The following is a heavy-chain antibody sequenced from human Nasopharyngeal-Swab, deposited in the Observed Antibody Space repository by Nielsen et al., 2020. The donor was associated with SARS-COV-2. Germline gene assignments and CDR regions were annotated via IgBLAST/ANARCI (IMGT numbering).Heavy chain of an antibody. J-gene: IGHJ5*02. CDR2: IKSKTDGGTT. CDR3: TTVRFHCSSTSRYRWFDP. Sequence: WIRQPPGKGLEWVGRIKSKTDGGTTDYAAPVKGRFTISRDDSKNTLYLQMNSLKTEDTAVYYCTTVRFHCSSTSRYRWFDPWGQGTLVTVSS. V-gene: IGHV3-15*01. D-gene: IGHD2-2*01.